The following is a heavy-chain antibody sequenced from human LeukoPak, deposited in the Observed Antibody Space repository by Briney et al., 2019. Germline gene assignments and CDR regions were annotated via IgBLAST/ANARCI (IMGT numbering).Heavy chain of an antibody. CDR3: ARDPRGPDY. CDR2: INSVGTST. Sequence: GGSLRHSCEVSGFTLRSYWMHWVRQAPGKGLVWVSRINSVGTSTSYADSVKGRFTISRDNAKNTLYLQMNSLRAEDTAVYYCARDPRGPDYWGQGTLVTVSS. CDR1: GFTLRSYW. V-gene: IGHV3-74*01. J-gene: IGHJ4*02.